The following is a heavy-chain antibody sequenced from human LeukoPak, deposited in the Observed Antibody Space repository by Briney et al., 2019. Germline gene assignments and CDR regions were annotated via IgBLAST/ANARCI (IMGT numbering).Heavy chain of an antibody. V-gene: IGHV4-61*02. Sequence: SETLSLTCTVSGGSISSSSYYWGWIRQPAGKGLEWIGRIYTSGSTNYNPSLKSRVTISVDTSKNQFSLKLSSVTAADTAVYYCARGTAMVEYYFDYWGQGTLVTVSS. D-gene: IGHD5-18*01. J-gene: IGHJ4*02. CDR2: IYTSGST. CDR3: ARGTAMVEYYFDY. CDR1: GGSISSSSYY.